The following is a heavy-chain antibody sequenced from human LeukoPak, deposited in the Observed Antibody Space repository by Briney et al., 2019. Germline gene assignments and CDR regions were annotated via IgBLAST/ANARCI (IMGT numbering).Heavy chain of an antibody. CDR1: GFTFSSYG. D-gene: IGHD5-24*01. V-gene: IGHV3-23*01. J-gene: IGHJ4*02. CDR3: AKDETRWLQLQS. CDR2: ISGSGGST. Sequence: GGSLRLSCAASGFTFSSYGMSWVRHAPGKGLEWVSAISGSGGSTYYADSVKGRFTISRDNSKNTLYLQMNSLRAEDTAVYYCAKDETRWLQLQSWGQGTLVTVSS.